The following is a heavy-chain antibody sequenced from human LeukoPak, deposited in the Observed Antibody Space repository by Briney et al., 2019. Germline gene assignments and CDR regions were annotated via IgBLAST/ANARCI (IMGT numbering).Heavy chain of an antibody. CDR3: AKLKGQRGKYGDSLHRSRFPFDI. V-gene: IGHV3-7*01. D-gene: IGHD4-17*01. J-gene: IGHJ3*02. Sequence: GGSLRLSCAASGLTFSSYWMSWVRQAPGKGLEWVANIKQDGSEKYYVDSVKGRFTISRDNAKNSLYLQMNSLRAEDTAVYYCAKLKGQRGKYGDSLHRSRFPFDIWGQGTMVTVSS. CDR2: IKQDGSEK. CDR1: GLTFSSYW.